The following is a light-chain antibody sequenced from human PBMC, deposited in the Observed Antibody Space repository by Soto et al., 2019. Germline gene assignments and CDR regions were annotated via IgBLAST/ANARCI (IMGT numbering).Light chain of an antibody. J-gene: IGLJ1*01. V-gene: IGLV2-14*03. CDR1: SSDVGGYNY. Sequence: QSALTQPASVSGSPGQSITISCTGTSSDVGGYNYVSWYQHHPGKAPKLMIYDVINRPSGVSNRFSGSKSGNTASLTISGLQVEDEADYYCSSYTSSSTLVFGTGTKLTVL. CDR3: SSYTSSSTLV. CDR2: DVI.